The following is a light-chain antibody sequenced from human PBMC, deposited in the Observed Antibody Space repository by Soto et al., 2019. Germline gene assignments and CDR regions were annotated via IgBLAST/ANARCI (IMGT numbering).Light chain of an antibody. CDR2: AAS. CDR1: QSISNY. CDR3: QQSFSPLWT. J-gene: IGKJ1*01. Sequence: DIQMTQSPSSLSASVGDRVAITCRASQSISNYLNWYQQKPGKAPKLLIYAASSMQSGVPSRFXXSGSETXXXXXXXSLQPDDSATYYCQQSFSPLWTFGQGTKVEV. V-gene: IGKV1-39*01.